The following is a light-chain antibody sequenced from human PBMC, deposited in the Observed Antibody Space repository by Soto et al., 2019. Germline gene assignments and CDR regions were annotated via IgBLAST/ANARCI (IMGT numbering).Light chain of an antibody. CDR3: QQYNNWPRWT. CDR1: QSVSSN. CDR2: GAS. J-gene: IGKJ1*01. Sequence: MTQSPSTLPASVGDRVTITCRASQSVSSNLAWYQQKPGQAPRLLIYGASTRATGIPARFSGSGSGTEFTLTISSLQSEDFAVYYCQQYNNWPRWTFGQGTKVDIK. V-gene: IGKV3-15*01.